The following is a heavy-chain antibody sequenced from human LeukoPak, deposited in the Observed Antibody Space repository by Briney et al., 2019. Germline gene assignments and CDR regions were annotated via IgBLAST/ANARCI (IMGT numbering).Heavy chain of an antibody. CDR3: ARVHPLPGIAAAASDY. CDR1: GYTFTSYA. J-gene: IGHJ4*02. CDR2: INTNTGNP. V-gene: IGHV7-4-1*02. Sequence: GASVKVSCKASGYTFTSYAMNWVRQAPGQGLEWMGWINTNTGNPTYAQGFTGRFVFSLDTSVSTAYLQISSLKAEDTAVYYCARVHPLPGIAAAASDYWGQGTLVTVSS. D-gene: IGHD6-13*01.